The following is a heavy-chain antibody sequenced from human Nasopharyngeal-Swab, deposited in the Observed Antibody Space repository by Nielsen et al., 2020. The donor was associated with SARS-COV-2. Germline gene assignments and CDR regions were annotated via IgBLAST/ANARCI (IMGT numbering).Heavy chain of an antibody. CDR3: AKAQGAITYWYFEL. CDR1: GFTFSSYA. V-gene: IGHV3-23*01. CDR2: ISGSGGST. Sequence: GESLKISCAASGFTFSSYAMSWVRQAPGKGLEWVSAISGSGGSTYYADSVKGRFTISRDNSKNTLYLQMNSLRAEDTAVYYCAKAQGAITYWYFELWGRGTLVTVSS. J-gene: IGHJ2*01. D-gene: IGHD1-26*01.